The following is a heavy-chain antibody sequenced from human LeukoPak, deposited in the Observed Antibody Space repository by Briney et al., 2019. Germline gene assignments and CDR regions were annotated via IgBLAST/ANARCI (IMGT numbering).Heavy chain of an antibody. CDR1: GGSFSGYY. J-gene: IGHJ4*02. D-gene: IGHD4-23*01. CDR2: INHSGST. CDR3: ARTTVVTQNFDY. Sequence: SETLSLTCAVYGGSFSGYYWSWIRQPPGKGLEWIGEINHSGSTNYNPSLKSRVTISVDTSKNQFSLKLSSVTAADTAVYYCARTTVVTQNFDYWGQGTLVTVSS. V-gene: IGHV4-34*01.